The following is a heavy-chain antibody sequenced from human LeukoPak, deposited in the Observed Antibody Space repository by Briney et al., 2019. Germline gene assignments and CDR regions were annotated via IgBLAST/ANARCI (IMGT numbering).Heavy chain of an antibody. CDR3: AKDVHSSSSGLGY. J-gene: IGHJ4*02. Sequence: GGSLRLSCAASGFTFDDYAMHWVRQAPGEGLEWVSLISWDGGSTHYADSVKGRFTISRDNSKNSLYLQMNGLRPEDTALYYCAKDVHSSSSGLGYWGQGTLVTVSS. V-gene: IGHV3-43D*04. CDR2: ISWDGGST. CDR1: GFTFDDYA. D-gene: IGHD6-6*01.